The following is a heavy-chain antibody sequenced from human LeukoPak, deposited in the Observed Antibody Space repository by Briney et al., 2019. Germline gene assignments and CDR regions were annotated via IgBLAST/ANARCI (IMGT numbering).Heavy chain of an antibody. D-gene: IGHD3-3*01. CDR2: IYTGGST. Sequence: SETLSLTCTVSGGSISSYYWSWIRQPAGKGLEWIGRIYTGGSTNYNPSLKSRVTMSVDTSKNQFSLKLSSVTAADTAVYYCARDRANYDFWSGYPNWFDPWGQGTLVTVSS. J-gene: IGHJ5*02. CDR3: ARDRANYDFWSGYPNWFDP. V-gene: IGHV4-4*07. CDR1: GGSISSYY.